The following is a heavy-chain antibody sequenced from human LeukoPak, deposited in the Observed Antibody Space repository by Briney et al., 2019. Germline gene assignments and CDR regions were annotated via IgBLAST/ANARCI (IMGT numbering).Heavy chain of an antibody. J-gene: IGHJ4*02. Sequence: PGGSLRLSCTASEFTVSRNYMRWVRQAPGKGLEWVSIIFSNGDTHYADSVKGRFTISRDTSKNTVSLQMNSLRVEDTAMYYCTRDQMNYWGQGTLVTVSS. D-gene: IGHD5-24*01. CDR3: TRDQMNY. V-gene: IGHV3-53*01. CDR2: IFSNGDT. CDR1: EFTVSRNY.